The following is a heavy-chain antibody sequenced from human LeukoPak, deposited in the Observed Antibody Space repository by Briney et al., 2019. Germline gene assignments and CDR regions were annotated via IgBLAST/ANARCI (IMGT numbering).Heavy chain of an antibody. Sequence: PGGSLRLSCAASGFTFDDYAMHWVRQAPGKGLEWVSGISWNSGSIGYADSVKGRFTISRDNSKNTLYLQMNSLRAEDTAVYYCAKGKDSSSSSYYYYYMDVWGKGTTVTVSS. CDR1: GFTFDDYA. CDR3: AKGKDSSSSSYYYYYMDV. V-gene: IGHV3-9*01. J-gene: IGHJ6*03. CDR2: ISWNSGSI. D-gene: IGHD6-6*01.